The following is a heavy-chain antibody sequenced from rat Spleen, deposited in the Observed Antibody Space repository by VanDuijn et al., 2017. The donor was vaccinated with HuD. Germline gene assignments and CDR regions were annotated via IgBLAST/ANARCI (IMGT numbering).Heavy chain of an antibody. CDR3: ARRHYGYTDYFDY. V-gene: IGHV5-29*01. CDR1: GFIFSDFY. CDR2: ISSDGRRN. J-gene: IGHJ2*01. D-gene: IGHD1-9*01. Sequence: EVQLVESDGGLVQPGRSLKLSCAASGFIFSDFYMAWVRQAPTKGLEWVATISSDGRRNYYRDSVKGRFTISRDNAKSTLYLQMDSLRSEDTATYYCARRHYGYTDYFDYWGQGVMVTVSS.